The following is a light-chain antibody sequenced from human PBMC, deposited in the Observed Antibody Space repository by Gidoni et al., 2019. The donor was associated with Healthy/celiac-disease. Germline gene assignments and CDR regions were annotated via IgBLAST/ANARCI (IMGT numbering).Light chain of an antibody. CDR1: QSISSW. V-gene: IGKV1-5*03. J-gene: IGKJ3*01. Sequence: DIQMTQSPSTLSASVGDRVTIPCRASQSISSWLAWYQQKPGKAPKLLIYKASSLESGVPSRFSGSGSGTEFTLTISSLQPDDFATYYCQQYNSYPLFTFGPGTKVDIK. CDR2: KAS. CDR3: QQYNSYPLFT.